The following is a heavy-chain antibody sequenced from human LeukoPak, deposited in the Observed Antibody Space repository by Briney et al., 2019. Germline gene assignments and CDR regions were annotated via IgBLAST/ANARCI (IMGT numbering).Heavy chain of an antibody. V-gene: IGHV3-74*01. J-gene: IGHJ4*02. CDR2: INSDGSST. D-gene: IGHD5-12*01. CDR1: GFTFSSNW. CDR3: ARVGGYVPFDY. Sequence: GGSLRLSCAASGFTFSSNWMHWVRQAPGKGLVWVSRINSDGSSTSYADSVKGRFTISRDNAKNTLYLQMNSLRAEDTAVYYCARVGGYVPFDYWGQGTLVTVSS.